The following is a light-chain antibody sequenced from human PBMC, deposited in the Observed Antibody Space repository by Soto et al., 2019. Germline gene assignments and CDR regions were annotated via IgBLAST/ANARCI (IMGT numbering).Light chain of an antibody. CDR1: QDIRGA. J-gene: IGKJ5*01. CDR3: QQFNSYPIT. CDR2: DVS. Sequence: AIQVTQSPSSLSASLGDRVTITCRASQDIRGALAWYQQKPGKAPKLLIYDVSTLESGVPSGFSGSGSGTEFTLTISSLQPEDFGTYYCQQFNSYPITFGHGTRLEIK. V-gene: IGKV1-13*02.